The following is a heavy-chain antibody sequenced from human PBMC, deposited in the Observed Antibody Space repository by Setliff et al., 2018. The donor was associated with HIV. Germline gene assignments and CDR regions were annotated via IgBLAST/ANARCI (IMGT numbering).Heavy chain of an antibody. CDR2: IYYSGST. D-gene: IGHD2-21*02. V-gene: IGHV4-59*08. J-gene: IGHJ4*02. Sequence: SETLSLTCTVSGGSISSYYWSWIRQPPGEGLEWIGYIYYSGSTNYNPSLKSRVTISVDTSKNQFSLKLSSVTAADTAVYYCARGEFYCGTDCYWSSFDYWGQGSLVTVSS. CDR3: ARGEFYCGTDCYWSSFDY. CDR1: GGSISSYY.